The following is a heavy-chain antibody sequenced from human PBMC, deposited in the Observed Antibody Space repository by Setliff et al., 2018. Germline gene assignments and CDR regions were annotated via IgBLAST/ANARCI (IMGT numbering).Heavy chain of an antibody. CDR1: GYTFTAYY. CDR2: INPNSGDT. J-gene: IGHJ6*02. D-gene: IGHD3-10*01. Sequence: GASVKVSCKASGYTFTAYYMHWVRQAPGQGLEWMGWINPNSGDTNYAQNFQGRVTMTRDTSIGTAYMELSRLRSDDTAVYHCARDFFYGSGSQAAGGMDVWGQGTTVTVSS. V-gene: IGHV1-2*02. CDR3: ARDFFYGSGSQAAGGMDV.